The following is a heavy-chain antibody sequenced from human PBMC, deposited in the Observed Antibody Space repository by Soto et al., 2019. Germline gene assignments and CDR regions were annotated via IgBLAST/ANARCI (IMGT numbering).Heavy chain of an antibody. CDR2: ISSDGSIT. V-gene: IGHV3-74*01. CDR1: GFTLSSYW. J-gene: IGHJ4*02. CDR3: ARVPHFSSSSCYSYFDN. D-gene: IGHD2-2*02. Sequence: EVQMVESGGGLVQPGGSLRLSCAASGFTLSSYWMHWARQAPGKGLGWVSRISSDGSITNYADSVKGRFTISRDNAKNTLHLQMESLRVEETAVYYCARVPHFSSSSCYSYFDNWGQGTLVTVSS.